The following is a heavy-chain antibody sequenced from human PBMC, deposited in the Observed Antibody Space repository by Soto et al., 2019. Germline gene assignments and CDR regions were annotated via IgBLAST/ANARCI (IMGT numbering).Heavy chain of an antibody. CDR3: ARRTLGSAIGSGDY. J-gene: IGHJ4*02. V-gene: IGHV1-18*01. CDR2: ITADNGDT. CDR1: GYTFTMYG. D-gene: IGHD6-19*01. Sequence: QVQLVQSGAEVKKPGASVKVSCKTSGYTFTMYGISWVRQAPGQGLEWLAMITADNGDTKYAQKVQDRVTVTMDTSTTTAYMELRSLTSDDTAVYYCARRTLGSAIGSGDYWGQGTLVTVSS.